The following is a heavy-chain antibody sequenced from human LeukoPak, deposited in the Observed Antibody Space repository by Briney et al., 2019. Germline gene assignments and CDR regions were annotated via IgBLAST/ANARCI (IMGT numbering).Heavy chain of an antibody. D-gene: IGHD1-26*01. V-gene: IGHV4-59*01. J-gene: IGHJ6*03. CDR3: ARAPTYSGSYYSYYYMDV. CDR1: GGSNSSYY. CDR2: IYYSGST. Sequence: SETLSLTCTVSGGSNSSYYWSWIRQPPGKGLEWIGYIYYSGSTNYNPSLKSRVTISIDTSKNQFSLKVSSVTAADTAVYYCARAPTYSGSYYSYYYMDVWGKGTTVTVSS.